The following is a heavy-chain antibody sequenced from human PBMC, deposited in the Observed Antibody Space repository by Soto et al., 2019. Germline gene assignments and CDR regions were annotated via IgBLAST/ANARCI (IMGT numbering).Heavy chain of an antibody. CDR2: MNPNSGNT. J-gene: IGHJ6*02. CDR3: ARGPQAVYDFWSGYYTAPGYGMDV. CDR1: GYTFTSYD. V-gene: IGHV1-8*01. Sequence: GASVKVSCKASGYTFTSYDINWVLQATGQGLEWMGWMNPNSGNTGYAQKFQGRVTMTRNTSISTAYMELSSLRSEDTAVYYCARGPQAVYDFWSGYYTAPGYGMDVWGQGTTVTV. D-gene: IGHD3-3*01.